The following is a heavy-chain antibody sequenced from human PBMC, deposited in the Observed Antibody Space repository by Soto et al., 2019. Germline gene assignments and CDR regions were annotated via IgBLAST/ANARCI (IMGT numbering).Heavy chain of an antibody. CDR2: IIPTSGSP. CDR3: ATCSRGTWSGFTSY. Sequence: QVQLVQSGAEVKKPGSSVKVSCKTSGGTFSLSVISWVRQAPGQGLEWLGGIIPTSGSPNYAQEFQGRVTITAGGSTSTGYMELRSLRSEDTAVYYCATCSRGTWSGFTSYWGQGTLVTVSS. J-gene: IGHJ4*02. CDR1: GGTFSLSV. D-gene: IGHD3-3*01. V-gene: IGHV1-69*12.